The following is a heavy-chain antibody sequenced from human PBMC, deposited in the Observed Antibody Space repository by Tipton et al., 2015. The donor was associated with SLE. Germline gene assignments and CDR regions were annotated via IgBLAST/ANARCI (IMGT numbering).Heavy chain of an antibody. CDR1: GASISTYY. V-gene: IGHV4-59*01. J-gene: IGHJ3*02. Sequence: TLSLTCTVSGASISTYYWSWIRQPPGKGLEWIGNVYDVDFTNYNPSLQSRVTISLDTSKNQFSLNLSSVTAADTAVYFCARGRPIGSFDIWGQGTMVTVSS. CDR2: VYDVDFT. CDR3: ARGRPIGSFDI. D-gene: IGHD3-10*01.